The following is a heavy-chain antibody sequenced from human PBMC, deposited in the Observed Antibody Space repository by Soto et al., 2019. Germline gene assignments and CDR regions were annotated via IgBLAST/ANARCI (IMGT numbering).Heavy chain of an antibody. CDR2: LYWNDDK. D-gene: IGHD3-10*01. CDR3: VSGSFPNWFDP. J-gene: IGHJ5*02. V-gene: IGHV2-5*01. CDR1: GFSLSTPGAG. Sequence: QITLKESGPALVTPTQTLTLTCTFSGFSLSTPGAGVGWIRQPPGEALEWLALLYWNDDKRYSPSLKKRLTITKDTSKNQVVMTMSNMDPVDTATYYCVSGSFPNWFDPWGQGILVTVSS.